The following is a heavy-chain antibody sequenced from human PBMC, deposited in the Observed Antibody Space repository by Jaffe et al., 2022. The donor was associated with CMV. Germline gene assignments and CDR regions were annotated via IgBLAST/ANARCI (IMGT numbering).Heavy chain of an antibody. CDR1: GGSISSYY. V-gene: IGHV4-59*01. Sequence: QVQLQESGPGLVKPSETLSLTCTVSGGSISSYYWSWIRQPPGKGLEWIGYIYYSGSTNYNPSLKSRVTISVDTSKNQFSLKLSSVTAADTAVYYCAREKNAAARWFDPWGQGTLVTVSS. CDR2: IYYSGST. J-gene: IGHJ5*02. D-gene: IGHD6-13*01. CDR3: AREKNAAARWFDP.